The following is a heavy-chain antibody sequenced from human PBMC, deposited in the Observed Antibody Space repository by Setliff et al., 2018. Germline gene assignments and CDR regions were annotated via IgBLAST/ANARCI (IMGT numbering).Heavy chain of an antibody. D-gene: IGHD3-16*02. Sequence: PGGSLRLSCAASRFSFSSYWMSWVRQAPGKGLEWVANIKQDGSEKYYVDSVKGRFTISRDNAKDSLYLQMNSLRAEDTAVYYCAREIRLRELSFCAFDIWGQGTMGTVS. CDR3: AREIRLRELSFCAFDI. CDR1: RFSFSSYW. CDR2: IKQDGSEK. V-gene: IGHV3-7*01. J-gene: IGHJ3*02.